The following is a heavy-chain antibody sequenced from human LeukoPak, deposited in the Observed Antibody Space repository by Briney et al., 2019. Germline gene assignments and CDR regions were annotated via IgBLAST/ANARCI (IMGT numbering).Heavy chain of an antibody. J-gene: IGHJ4*02. CDR2: IYTSGST. CDR3: ARGNYYDRG. CDR1: GGSISSGSYY. V-gene: IGHV4-61*02. Sequence: PSETLSLTCTVSGGSISSGSYYWSWIRQPAGKGLEWIGRIYTSGSTNYNPSLKSRVTISVDTSKNQFSLKLSSVTAADTAVYYCARGNYYDRGWGQGTLVTVSS. D-gene: IGHD3-22*01.